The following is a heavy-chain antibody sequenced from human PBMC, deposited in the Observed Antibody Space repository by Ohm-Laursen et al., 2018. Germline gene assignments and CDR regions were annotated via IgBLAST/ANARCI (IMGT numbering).Heavy chain of an antibody. CDR3: ARSFAVTTFYYHGMDV. Sequence: SLRLSCAASGFTFSSFGMHWVRQAPGKGLEWVAAIWYDGTYKYYEDSAMGRFTVSRDNSKNTLNLQMDSLRAEDTAVYYCARSFAVTTFYYHGMDVWGQGTKVTVAS. J-gene: IGHJ6*02. CDR1: GFTFSSFG. CDR2: IWYDGTYK. V-gene: IGHV3-33*01. D-gene: IGHD4-17*01.